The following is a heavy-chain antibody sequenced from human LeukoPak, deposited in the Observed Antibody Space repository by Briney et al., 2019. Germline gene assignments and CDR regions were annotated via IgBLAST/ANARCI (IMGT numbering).Heavy chain of an antibody. Sequence: SETLSLTCAVYGGSFSGYYWSWIRQPPGKGLEWIGEINHSGSTNYNPSLKSRVTISVDTSKNQFSLKLSSVTAADTAMYYCARGGAAAGIDYWGQGTLVTVSS. CDR2: INHSGST. CDR1: GGSFSGYY. V-gene: IGHV4-34*01. J-gene: IGHJ4*02. D-gene: IGHD6-13*01. CDR3: ARGGAAAGIDY.